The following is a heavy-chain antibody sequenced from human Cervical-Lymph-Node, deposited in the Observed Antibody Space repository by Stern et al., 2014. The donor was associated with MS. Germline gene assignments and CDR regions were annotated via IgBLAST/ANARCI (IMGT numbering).Heavy chain of an antibody. CDR1: GGSISSSSYY. J-gene: IGHJ2*01. V-gene: IGHV4-39*01. CDR3: ARQDGYFDL. Sequence: QVQLQQSGPGLVKPSETLSLTCTVSGGSISSSSYYWGWIRQPPGKGLEWIGSIYYSGSTYYNPSLKSRVTISVDTSKNQFPLKLSSVTAADTAVYYCARQDGYFDLWGRGTLVTVSS. CDR2: IYYSGST.